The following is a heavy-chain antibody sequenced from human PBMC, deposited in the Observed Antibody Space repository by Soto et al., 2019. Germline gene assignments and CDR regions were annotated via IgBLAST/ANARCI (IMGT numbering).Heavy chain of an antibody. CDR1: GFTFSSSW. Sequence: GGSLRLSCAASGFTFSSSWTLWVRQAPGKGLVWVSRINTDGSTTTYADSVKGRFTISRDNAKNTVYLQMNSLRAEDTAVYYCTRGGNFRFDDWGQGTLVTVSS. CDR3: TRGGNFRFDD. V-gene: IGHV3-74*01. J-gene: IGHJ4*02. D-gene: IGHD1-7*01. CDR2: INTDGSTT.